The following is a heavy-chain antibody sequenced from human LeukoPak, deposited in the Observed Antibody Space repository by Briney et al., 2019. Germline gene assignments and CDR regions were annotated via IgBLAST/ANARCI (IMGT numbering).Heavy chain of an antibody. CDR3: TRGFAVAGTHYYCFYAMDV. Sequence: SEKLSFTSTGPGGSISTHYWGWIPPRPGKGLEWIGYIYHTGGPTNYKPSLKSRVTISVDTSKNLFLLKLNSVAAADTAMYYCTRGFAVAGTHYYCFYAMDVWGHGTTVTVSS. CDR1: GGSISTHY. J-gene: IGHJ6*02. CDR2: IYHTGGPT. D-gene: IGHD6-19*01. V-gene: IGHV4-59*11.